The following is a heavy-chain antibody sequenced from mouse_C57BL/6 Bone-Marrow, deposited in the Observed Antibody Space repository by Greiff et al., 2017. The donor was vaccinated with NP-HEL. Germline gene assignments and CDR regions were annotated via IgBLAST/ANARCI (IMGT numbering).Heavy chain of an antibody. CDR3: ARPPLFEPFDY. D-gene: IGHD1-1*01. CDR2: IHPNSGST. J-gene: IGHJ2*01. Sequence: QVQLQQPGAELVKPGASVKLSCKASGYTFTSYWMHWVKQRPGQGLEWIGMIHPNSGSTNYNEKFKSKATLTVDKSSRTAYMQLSSLTSEDSAVYYCARPPLFEPFDYWGQGTTLTVSS. V-gene: IGHV1-64*01. CDR1: GYTFTSYW.